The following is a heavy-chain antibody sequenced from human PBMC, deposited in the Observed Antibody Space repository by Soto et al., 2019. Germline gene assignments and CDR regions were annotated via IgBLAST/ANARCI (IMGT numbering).Heavy chain of an antibody. Sequence: EVQLVESGGGLVQPGGSLRLSCVASGIPVSSNYMTWVRQAPGKGLEWVSVLHSGGDTYYANSVNGRFTISRHDSTNTLFLQMNRLTAEDTAVYYCARDGPYYYASRMDVWGQGTTVTVSS. J-gene: IGHJ6*02. D-gene: IGHD3-10*01. V-gene: IGHV3-53*04. CDR1: GIPVSSNY. CDR3: ARDGPYYYASRMDV. CDR2: LHSGGDT.